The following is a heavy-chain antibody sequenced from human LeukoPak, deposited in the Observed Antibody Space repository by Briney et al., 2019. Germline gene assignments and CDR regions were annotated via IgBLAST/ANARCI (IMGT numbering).Heavy chain of an antibody. J-gene: IGHJ5*02. CDR1: GGSFIGYY. CDR2: INHSGST. D-gene: IGHD3-10*01. CDR3: ARGTYYYGSGSYSRWFDP. Sequence: SETLSLTCAVYGGSFIGYYWSWIRQPPGKGLEWIGEINHSGSTNYNPSLKSRVTISVDTSKNQFSLKPSSVTAADTAVYYCARGTYYYGSGSYSRWFDPWGQGTLVTVSS. V-gene: IGHV4-34*01.